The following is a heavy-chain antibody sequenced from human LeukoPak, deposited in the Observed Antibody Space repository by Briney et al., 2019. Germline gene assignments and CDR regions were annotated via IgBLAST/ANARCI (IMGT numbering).Heavy chain of an antibody. CDR2: VHAGDSDA. J-gene: IGHJ2*01. CDR1: GFTFTNYW. V-gene: IGHV5-51*01. D-gene: IGHD6-13*01. Sequence: GESLKISFQASGFTFTNYWIAWARQMPGKGLEWMGIVHAGDSDARYSPSFQDQVTMSADKSISTAYLQWNSLRASDSAMYFCARFGYSTSLDFYLDVWGRGTLVAVSS. CDR3: ARFGYSTSLDFYLDV.